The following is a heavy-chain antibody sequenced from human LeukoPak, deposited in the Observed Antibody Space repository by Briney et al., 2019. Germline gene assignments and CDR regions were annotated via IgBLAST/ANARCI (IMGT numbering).Heavy chain of an antibody. V-gene: IGHV3-23*01. J-gene: IGHJ4*02. D-gene: IGHD6-19*01. CDR2: ISGRGDNT. CDR3: AKRSSIRTFDY. Sequence: GGSLRLSCGASGFTFSTYAISWVRQAPGKGLEWVSGISGRGDNTYYADSVKGRFTISRDNSKNTLYLQMNSLRAEDTAVYYCAKRSSIRTFDYWGQGTLVTVSS. CDR1: GFTFSTYA.